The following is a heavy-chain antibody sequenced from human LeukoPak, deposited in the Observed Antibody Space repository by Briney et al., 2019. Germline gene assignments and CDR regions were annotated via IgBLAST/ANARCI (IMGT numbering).Heavy chain of an antibody. CDR3: ARRVYRLQGPDY. CDR2: INHSGST. D-gene: IGHD1-26*01. CDR1: GGSFSGYY. J-gene: IGHJ4*02. V-gene: IGHV4-34*01. Sequence: PSETLSLTCAVYGGSFSGYYWSWIRQPPGKGLEWIGEINHSGSTNYNPSLKSRVTISVDTSKNQFSLKLSSVTAADTAVHYCARRVYRLQGPDYWGQGTLVTVSS.